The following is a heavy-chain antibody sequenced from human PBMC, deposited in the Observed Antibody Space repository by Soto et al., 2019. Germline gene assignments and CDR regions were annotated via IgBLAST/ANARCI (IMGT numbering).Heavy chain of an antibody. Sequence: LRLSCAASGFTFSSYAMHWVRQAPGKGLEWVAVISYDGSNKYYADSVKGRFTISRDNSKNTLYLQMNSLRAEDTAVYYCARDPYKQPNYFDYWGQGTLVTVSS. CDR3: ARDPYKQPNYFDY. CDR1: GFTFSSYA. CDR2: ISYDGSNK. V-gene: IGHV3-30-3*01. D-gene: IGHD1-20*01. J-gene: IGHJ4*02.